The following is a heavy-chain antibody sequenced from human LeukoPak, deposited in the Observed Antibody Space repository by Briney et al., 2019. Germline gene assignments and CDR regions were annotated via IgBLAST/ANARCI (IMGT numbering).Heavy chain of an antibody. CDR3: ARVTGQWHHHYYYYYGMDV. CDR1: GYSFTSYW. CDR2: IYPGDSDT. D-gene: IGHD6-19*01. Sequence: PGESLKISCKGSGYSFTSYWIGWVRQMPGKGLEWMGIIYPGDSDTRYSPSFQGQVTISADKSISTAYLQWSSLKASDTAMYYCARVTGQWHHHYYYYYGMDVWGQGTTVTVSS. J-gene: IGHJ6*02. V-gene: IGHV5-51*01.